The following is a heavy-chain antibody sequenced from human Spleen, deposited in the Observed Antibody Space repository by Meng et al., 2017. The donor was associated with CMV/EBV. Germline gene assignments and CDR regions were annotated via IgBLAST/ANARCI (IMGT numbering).Heavy chain of an antibody. J-gene: IGHJ4*02. CDR3: ARGERLQPFDS. CDR1: GYSFVTYG. Sequence: CKASGYSFVTYGLSWVRQDPGQGLEWMGWFSVYNGNVNYAQKFQGRVTMTTDMSTSTLYMELRSLRSDDAAVYYCARGERLQPFDSWGQGTLVTVSS. V-gene: IGHV1-18*01. D-gene: IGHD6-25*01. CDR2: FSVYNGNV.